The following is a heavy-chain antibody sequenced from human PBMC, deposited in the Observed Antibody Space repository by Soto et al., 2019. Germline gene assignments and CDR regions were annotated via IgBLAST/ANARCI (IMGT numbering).Heavy chain of an antibody. CDR2: ISSNGVGT. CDR3: ARRDRPDFYYMDV. J-gene: IGHJ6*03. CDR1: GFTLSGYA. V-gene: IGHV3-64*01. Sequence: EVQLAESGGGLAEPGGSLRLSCAASGFTLSGYAMDWVRQAPGKGLEFVSGISSNGVGTYYANGLQGRFANSRDNSKNTVYPQMASLTPEHMGVYHCARRDRPDFYYMDVWGKGTTVTVSS. D-gene: IGHD6-6*01.